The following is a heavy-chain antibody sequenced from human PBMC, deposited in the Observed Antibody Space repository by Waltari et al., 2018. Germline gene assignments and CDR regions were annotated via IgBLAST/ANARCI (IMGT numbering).Heavy chain of an antibody. Sequence: QVQLVQSGAEVKKPGSSVKVSCQASGCTFSSYAISWVRPAPGQGLEWMGGIIPIFGTANYAQKFQGRVTITADESTSTAYMELSSLRSEDTAVYYCARTTYSSSWYNWFDPWGQGTLVTVSS. J-gene: IGHJ5*02. CDR2: IIPIFGTA. V-gene: IGHV1-69*12. CDR3: ARTTYSSSWYNWFDP. CDR1: GCTFSSYA. D-gene: IGHD6-13*01.